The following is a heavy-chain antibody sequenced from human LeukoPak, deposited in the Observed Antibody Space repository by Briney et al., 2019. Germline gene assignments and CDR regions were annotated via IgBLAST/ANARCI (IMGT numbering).Heavy chain of an antibody. J-gene: IGHJ2*01. D-gene: IGHD1-26*01. V-gene: IGHV3-21*01. CDR1: GFTFSSYS. CDR3: ARGQSGFDL. Sequence: TGGSLRLSCAASGFTFSSYSMNRVRQAPGKGLEWVSSISSSSNYIYYADSVKGRFTISRDNAKNSLYLQMNSLRAEDTAVYYCARGQSGFDLWGRGTLVTVSS. CDR2: ISSSSNYI.